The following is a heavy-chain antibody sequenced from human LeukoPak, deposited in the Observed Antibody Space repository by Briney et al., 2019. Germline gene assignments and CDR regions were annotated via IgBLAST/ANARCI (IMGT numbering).Heavy chain of an antibody. CDR2: ISSSSSYI. D-gene: IGHD7-27*01. J-gene: IGHJ4*02. V-gene: IGHV3-21*01. Sequence: GGSLRLSCAASGFTFSSYSMNWVRQAPGKGLEWVSSISSSSSYIYYADSVKGRFTISRDNAKNSLYLQVNSLRAEDTAVYYCARGLAGDKADYWGQGTLVTVSS. CDR3: ARGLAGDKADY. CDR1: GFTFSSYS.